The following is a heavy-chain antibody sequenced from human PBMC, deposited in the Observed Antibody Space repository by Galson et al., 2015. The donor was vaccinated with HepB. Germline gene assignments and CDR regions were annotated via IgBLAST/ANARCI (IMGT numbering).Heavy chain of an antibody. V-gene: IGHV1-24*01. CDR3: ATESTQLTTVTTWGKKNNWFDP. Sequence: SVKVSCKVSGYTLTELSMHWVRQAPGKGLEWMGGFDPEDGETIYAQKFQGRVTMTEGTSTDTAYMELSSLRSEDTAVYYCATESTQLTTVTTWGKKNNWFDPWGQGTLVTVSS. CDR1: GYTLTELS. J-gene: IGHJ5*02. CDR2: FDPEDGET. D-gene: IGHD4-17*01.